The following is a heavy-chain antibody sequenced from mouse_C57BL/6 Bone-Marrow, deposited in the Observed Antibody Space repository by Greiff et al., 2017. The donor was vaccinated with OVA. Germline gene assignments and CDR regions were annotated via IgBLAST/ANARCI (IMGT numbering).Heavy chain of an antibody. CDR1: GFTFSSYA. D-gene: IGHD1-1*02. V-gene: IGHV5-4*01. J-gene: IGHJ4*01. CDR2: ISDGGSYT. CDR3: ARDEVYGPMDY. Sequence: EVKLMESGGGLVKPGGSLKLSCAASGFTFSSYAMSWVRQTPEKRLEWVATISDGGSYTYYPDNVKGRFTISRDNAKNNLYLQMSHLKSEDTAMYYCARDEVYGPMDYWGQGTSVTVSS.